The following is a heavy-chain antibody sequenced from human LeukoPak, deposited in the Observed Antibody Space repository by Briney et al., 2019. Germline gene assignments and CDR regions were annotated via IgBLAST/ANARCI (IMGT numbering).Heavy chain of an antibody. D-gene: IGHD6-13*01. Sequence: ASVKVSCKASGGTFSSYAIGWVRQAPGQGLEWMGGIIPIFGTANYAQKFQGRVTITADKSTSTAYMELSSLRSEDTAVYYCARLYSSSRPYAGDYWGQGTLVTVSS. V-gene: IGHV1-69*06. CDR2: IIPIFGTA. J-gene: IGHJ4*02. CDR1: GGTFSSYA. CDR3: ARLYSSSRPYAGDY.